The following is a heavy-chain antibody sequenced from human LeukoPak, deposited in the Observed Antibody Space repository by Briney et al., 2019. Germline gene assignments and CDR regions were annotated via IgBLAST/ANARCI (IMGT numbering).Heavy chain of an antibody. CDR1: GFTFSNYA. V-gene: IGHV3-23*01. CDR2: ISSGSDRT. CDR3: AKAQAGYNFWCDS. J-gene: IGHJ4*02. D-gene: IGHD3-3*01. Sequence: GGALRLSCAASGFTFSNYAMSWVRQAPGKGLEWVSAISSGSDRTNYGRSVKGRFTISRDNSKNTLYLQMYSLRADDTAVYYCAKAQAGYNFWCDSLGQGTLVTVSS.